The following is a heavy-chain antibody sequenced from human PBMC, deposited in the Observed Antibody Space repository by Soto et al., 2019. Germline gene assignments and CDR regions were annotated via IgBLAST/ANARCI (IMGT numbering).Heavy chain of an antibody. J-gene: IGHJ4*02. Sequence: PSETLSLTCTVSGGSISSYYWSWIRQPPGKGLEWIGDINYSGSTNYNPSLKSRVTISVDTSKNQFSLKLSSVTAADTAVYYCASRTVGATPFDYWGQGTLVTVSS. D-gene: IGHD1-26*01. V-gene: IGHV4-59*12. CDR2: INYSGST. CDR1: GGSISSYY. CDR3: ASRTVGATPFDY.